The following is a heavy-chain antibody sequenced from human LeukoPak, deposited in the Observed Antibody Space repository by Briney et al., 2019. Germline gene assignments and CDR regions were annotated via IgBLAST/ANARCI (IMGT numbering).Heavy chain of an antibody. V-gene: IGHV4-38-2*02. CDR3: ARVMGDYYDSSGYYRRSDVFDI. J-gene: IGHJ3*02. Sequence: SETLSLTCTVSGYSISSGYYWGWIRQPPGKGLEWIGSIYHSGSTDYNPSLKSRVIISVDTSKNQFSLKLSSVTAADTAVYYCARVMGDYYDSSGYYRRSDVFDIWGQGTMLTVSS. CDR2: IYHSGST. D-gene: IGHD3-22*01. CDR1: GYSISSGYY.